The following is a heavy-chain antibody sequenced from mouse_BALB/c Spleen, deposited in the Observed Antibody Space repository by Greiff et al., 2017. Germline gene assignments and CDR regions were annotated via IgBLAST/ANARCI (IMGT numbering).Heavy chain of an antibody. CDR2: ISSGSSTI. D-gene: IGHD4-1*01. Sequence: EVHLVESGGGLVQPGGSRKLSCAASGFTFSSFGMHWVRQAPEKGLEWVAYISSGSSTIYYADTVKGRFTISRDNPKNTLFLQMTSLRSEDTAMYYCARPGTGYFDVWGAGTTVTVSS. V-gene: IGHV5-17*02. J-gene: IGHJ1*01. CDR1: GFTFSSFG. CDR3: ARPGTGYFDV.